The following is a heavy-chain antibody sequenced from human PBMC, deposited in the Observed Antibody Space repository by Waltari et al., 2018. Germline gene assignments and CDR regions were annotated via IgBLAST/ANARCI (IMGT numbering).Heavy chain of an antibody. CDR3: ARKVDSSGYFE. V-gene: IGHV4-28*01. CDR1: GHSISSNHW. CDR2: MYSTGNT. D-gene: IGHD3-22*01. Sequence: QVQLQESGPGLVTPSDTLSLTCAVSGHSISSNHWWVWIRPPPGKGLEWIGYMYSTGNTSYNPSLQRRVTMSLDTSKNQFSLKLSSVTAVDTALYYCARKVDSSGYFEWGQGILVTVSS. J-gene: IGHJ4*02.